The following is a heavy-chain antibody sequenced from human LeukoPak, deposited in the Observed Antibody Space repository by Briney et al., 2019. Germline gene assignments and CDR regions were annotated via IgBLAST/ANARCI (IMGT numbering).Heavy chain of an antibody. J-gene: IGHJ6*02. Sequence: GGSLRLSCAASGFTFSSYSMNWVRQAPGKGLEWVSSISSSSSYIYYADSVKGRFTISRDNAENSLYLQMNSLRAEDTAVYYCARDLVVVPAAIDRGYYYYGMDVWGQGTTVTVSS. CDR2: ISSSSSYI. D-gene: IGHD2-2*01. CDR3: ARDLVVVPAAIDRGYYYYGMDV. V-gene: IGHV3-21*01. CDR1: GFTFSSYS.